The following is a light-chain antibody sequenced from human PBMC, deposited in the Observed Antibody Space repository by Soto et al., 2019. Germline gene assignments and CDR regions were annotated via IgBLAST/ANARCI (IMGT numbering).Light chain of an antibody. CDR1: SSNIGNNF. J-gene: IGLJ1*01. Sequence: SALTQPPSVSAAPGQKVTISCSGSSSNIGNNFISWYQQLPGTAPKLLIYDNNKRPSGIPDRFSGSKSGTSATLGITGLQSGDEADYYCGTWDSRLSAYVFGAGTKVTV. CDR3: GTWDSRLSAYV. V-gene: IGLV1-51*01. CDR2: DNN.